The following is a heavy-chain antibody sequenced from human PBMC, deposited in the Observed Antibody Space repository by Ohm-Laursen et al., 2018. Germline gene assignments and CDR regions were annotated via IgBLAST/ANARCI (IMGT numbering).Heavy chain of an antibody. CDR2: IKQDRSEK. CDR3: AKGTAYQLLSHNWVDS. D-gene: IGHD2-2*01. Sequence: SLRLSCTATGFTVSDAWMSWVRQAPGKGLEWVANIKQDRSEKNYVDSVKGRFTISRDNAKNSVYLQMNSLRAEDTAVFYCAKGTAYQLLSHNWVDSWGQGTLVTVSS. J-gene: IGHJ5*01. V-gene: IGHV3-7*01. CDR1: GFTVSDAW.